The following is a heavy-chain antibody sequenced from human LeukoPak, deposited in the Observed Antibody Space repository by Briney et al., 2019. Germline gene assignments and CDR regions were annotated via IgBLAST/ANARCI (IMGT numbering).Heavy chain of an antibody. CDR2: ISYDGVNK. D-gene: IGHD5-18*01. CDR3: AKWRYSWYYYDD. J-gene: IGHJ4*02. V-gene: IGHV3-30*18. Sequence: GGSLRLSCAGSGFTFSSYGLHWVRQAPGKGLEWVALISYDGVNKYYADSVKGRFTISRDNSKNTLYLQMNSLKAEDTAVYYCAKWRYSWYYYDDWGQGTLVTVSS. CDR1: GFTFSSYG.